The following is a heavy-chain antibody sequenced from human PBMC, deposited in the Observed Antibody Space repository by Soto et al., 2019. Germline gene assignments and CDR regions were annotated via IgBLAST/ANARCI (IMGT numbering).Heavy chain of an antibody. J-gene: IGHJ4*02. Sequence: PGGSLRLSCTVSGFVFDDYAMHWVRQAPGKGLEWVSGITWSSGTIAYADSVKGRFTISRDNGKNSLYLQMNSLRAEDTALYYCARAPLGWLQSQAHFDYWGQGTLVTVSS. CDR1: GFVFDDYA. D-gene: IGHD5-12*01. CDR3: ARAPLGWLQSQAHFDY. CDR2: ITWSSGTI. V-gene: IGHV3-9*01.